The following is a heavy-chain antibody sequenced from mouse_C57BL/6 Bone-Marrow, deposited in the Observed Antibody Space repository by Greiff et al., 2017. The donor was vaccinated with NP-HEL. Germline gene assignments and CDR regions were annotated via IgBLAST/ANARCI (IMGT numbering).Heavy chain of an antibody. J-gene: IGHJ2*01. CDR3: TRFTAYYFDY. CDR1: GYTFTGYW. CDR2: ILPGSGGT. Sequence: QVQLQQSGAELMKPGASVKLSCKASGYTFTGYWIEWVKQRPGHGLEWIGKILPGSGGTNYNEKFKGKATFTADKTSNTAYMQLSSVTSEDSASDNCTRFTAYYFDYWGQGTTLTVSS. V-gene: IGHV1-9*01. D-gene: IGHD1-1*01.